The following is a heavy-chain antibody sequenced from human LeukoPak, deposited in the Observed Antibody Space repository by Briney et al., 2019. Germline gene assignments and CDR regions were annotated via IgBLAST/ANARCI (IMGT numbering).Heavy chain of an antibody. CDR1: GFTFSSYA. D-gene: IGHD2-15*01. Sequence: GGSLRLSCAASGFTFSSYAMSWVRQAPGKGLEWVANIKQDGSEKYYVDSVKGRFTISRDNAKNSVYLQMKSLRAEDTAVYYCARVGCTGGSCYSGSDYFDYWGQGTLVTVSS. CDR3: ARVGCTGGSCYSGSDYFDY. CDR2: IKQDGSEK. J-gene: IGHJ4*02. V-gene: IGHV3-7*01.